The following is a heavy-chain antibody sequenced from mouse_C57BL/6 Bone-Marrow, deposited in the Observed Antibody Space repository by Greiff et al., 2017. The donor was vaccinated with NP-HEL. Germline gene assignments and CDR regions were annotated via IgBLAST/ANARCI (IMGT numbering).Heavy chain of an antibody. CDR1: GYTFTSYW. CDR2: IYPGSGST. J-gene: IGHJ2*01. V-gene: IGHV1-55*01. CDR3: ARAFYYDYDGVDY. D-gene: IGHD2-4*01. Sequence: QVQLKQSGAELVKPGASVKMSCKASGYTFTSYWITWVKQRPGQGLEWIGDIYPGSGSTNYNEKFKSKATLTVDTSSSTAYMQLSSLTSEDSAVYYCARAFYYDYDGVDYWGQGTTLTVSS.